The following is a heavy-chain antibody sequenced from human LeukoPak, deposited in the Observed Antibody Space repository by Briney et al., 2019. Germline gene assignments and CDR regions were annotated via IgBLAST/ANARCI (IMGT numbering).Heavy chain of an antibody. D-gene: IGHD1-26*01. CDR2: ITDSGGNT. Sequence: GGSLRLSCAASGFTFRSYAMSWVRQAPGKGLEWVSVITDSGGNTFYADSVKGRFTISRDNSKNTLYLQMNSLSAADSAIYYXXXXWRGSYPRYFDYWGQGALVTVSS. CDR1: GFTFRSYA. V-gene: IGHV3-23*01. CDR3: XXXWRGSYPRYFDY. J-gene: IGHJ4*02.